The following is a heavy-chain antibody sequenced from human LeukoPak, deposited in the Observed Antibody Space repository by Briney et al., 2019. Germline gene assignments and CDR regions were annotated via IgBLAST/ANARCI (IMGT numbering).Heavy chain of an antibody. CDR3: AKVRDIVVVPAAMSFDY. Sequence: GGSLRLPCAASGFTFSSYAMSWVRQAPGKGLEWVSAISGSGGSTYYADSVKGRFTISRDNSKNTLYLQMNSLRAEDTAVYYCAKVRDIVVVPAAMSFDYWGQGTLVTVSS. V-gene: IGHV3-23*01. CDR2: ISGSGGST. J-gene: IGHJ4*02. CDR1: GFTFSSYA. D-gene: IGHD2-2*01.